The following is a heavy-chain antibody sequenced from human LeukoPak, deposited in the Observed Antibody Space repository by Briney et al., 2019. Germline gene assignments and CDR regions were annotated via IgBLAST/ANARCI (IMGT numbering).Heavy chain of an antibody. CDR3: AKGQRRGRSITMVRGAGSCSFDY. J-gene: IGHJ4*02. V-gene: IGHV3-23*01. CDR2: ISGSGGST. CDR1: GFTSTSFA. D-gene: IGHD3-10*01. Sequence: PGGSLRLSCAASGFTSTSFAMNWARQAPGKGLEWVSAISGSGGSTYYADSVKGRFTISRDNSKNTLYLQMNSLRAEDTAVYYCAKGQRRGRSITMVRGAGSCSFDYWGQGTLVTVSS.